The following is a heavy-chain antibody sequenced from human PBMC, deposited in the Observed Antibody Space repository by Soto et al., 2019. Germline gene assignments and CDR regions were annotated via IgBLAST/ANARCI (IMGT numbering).Heavy chain of an antibody. CDR3: ARAPTIYCSSTSCYSADY. J-gene: IGHJ4*02. Sequence: GASVKVSCKASGYTFTSYGISWVRQAPGQGLEWMGWISAYNGNTNYAQKLQGRVTMTTDTSTSTAYMELRSLRSDDTAVYYCARAPTIYCSSTSCYSADYWGQGTLVTVSS. V-gene: IGHV1-18*01. CDR2: ISAYNGNT. CDR1: GYTFTSYG. D-gene: IGHD2-2*01.